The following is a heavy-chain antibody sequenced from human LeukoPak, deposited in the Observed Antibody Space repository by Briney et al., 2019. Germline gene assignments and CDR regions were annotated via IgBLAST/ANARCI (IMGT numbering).Heavy chain of an antibody. D-gene: IGHD6-19*01. CDR1: GFTFDDYA. CDR3: AKDIRAVAGTGLDY. Sequence: GRSLTLSWAASGFTFDDYAMHWVRQAPGEGLEQVSGISWNSGSIGYANSVNGRFTISSDNAKNSLYLHMHSLRAEDTALYYCAKDIRAVAGTGLDYWGQGTLVTVSS. V-gene: IGHV3-9*01. J-gene: IGHJ4*02. CDR2: ISWNSGSI.